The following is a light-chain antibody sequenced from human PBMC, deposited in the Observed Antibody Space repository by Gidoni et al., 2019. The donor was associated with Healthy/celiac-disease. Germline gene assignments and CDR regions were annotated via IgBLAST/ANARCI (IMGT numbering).Light chain of an antibody. CDR3: QQYGSSPRT. V-gene: IGKV3-20*01. CDR2: DAS. J-gene: IGKJ1*01. CDR1: QSVCSS. Sequence: EILLTQSPGTLSLSPGERATLSCRASQSVCSSLTWYQQKPGQAPRLLIYDASSRATGIPNRFSGSGSGTDFTLTISRLEPEDFAVYYCQQYGSSPRTFGQGTKVETK.